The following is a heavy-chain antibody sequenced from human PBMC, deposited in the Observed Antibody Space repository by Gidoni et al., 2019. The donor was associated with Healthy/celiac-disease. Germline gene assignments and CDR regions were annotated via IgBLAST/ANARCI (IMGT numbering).Heavy chain of an antibody. CDR1: GGTFSSYA. Sequence: QVQLVQSGAEVKKPGSSVKVSCKASGGTFSSYAISWVRQATGQGLEWMGGIIPIFGTANYAQKFQGRVTITADESTSTAYMELSSLRSEDTAVYYCARGSGYYDSSGYYIFDYWGQGTLVTVSS. V-gene: IGHV1-69*01. CDR3: ARGSGYYDSSGYYIFDY. J-gene: IGHJ4*02. CDR2: IIPIFGTA. D-gene: IGHD3-22*01.